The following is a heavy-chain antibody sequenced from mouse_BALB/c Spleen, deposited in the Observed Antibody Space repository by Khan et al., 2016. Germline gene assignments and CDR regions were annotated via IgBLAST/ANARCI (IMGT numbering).Heavy chain of an antibody. D-gene: IGHD1-1*01. CDR1: GFTFSSSA. J-gene: IGHJ4*01. Sequence: EVELVESGGGLVKPGGSLTLSCAASGFTFSSSAMYWVRQTPEKRLEWVATISSGGSYTSYPASVTGRFTISRDNATNTLYLQMSSLRSEDTAMYYCVYYYGSTRAMDYWGQGTSVTVSS. CDR3: VYYYGSTRAMDY. CDR2: ISSGGSYT. V-gene: IGHV5-9-3*01.